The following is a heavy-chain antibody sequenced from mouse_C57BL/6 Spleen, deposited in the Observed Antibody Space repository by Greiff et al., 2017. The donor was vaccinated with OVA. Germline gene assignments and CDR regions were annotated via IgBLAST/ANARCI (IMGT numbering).Heavy chain of an antibody. J-gene: IGHJ3*01. CDR1: GFTFSSYA. CDR2: ISDGGSYT. V-gene: IGHV5-4*01. Sequence: EVQLVESGGGLVKPGGSLKLSCAASGFTFSSYAMSWVRQTPEKRLEWVATISDGGSYTYYPANVKGRFTISRDNAKNNLYLQRSHLKSEDTAMYYCARVHATYWGQGTLVTVSA. CDR3: ARVHATY.